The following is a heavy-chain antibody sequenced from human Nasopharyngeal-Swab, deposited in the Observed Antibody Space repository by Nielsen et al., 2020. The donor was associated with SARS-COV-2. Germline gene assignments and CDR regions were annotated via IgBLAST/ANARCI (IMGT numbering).Heavy chain of an antibody. J-gene: IGHJ3*02. CDR2: INPNSGGT. D-gene: IGHD4-17*01. V-gene: IGHV1-2*06. CDR3: ARKYYGDYGISAFDI. CDR1: GYTFTGYY. Sequence: ASVKVSCKASGYTFTGYYMHWVRQAPGQGLEWMGRINPNSGGTNYAQKFQGRVTMTRDTSISTAYMELSRLRSDDMAVYYCARKYYGDYGISAFDIWGQGTMVTVSS.